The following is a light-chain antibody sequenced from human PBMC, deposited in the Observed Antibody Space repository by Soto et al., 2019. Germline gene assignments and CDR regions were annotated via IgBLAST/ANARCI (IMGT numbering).Light chain of an antibody. Sequence: DIQMTQSPSSLSASVGDRVTITCRASQGINHYLAWYQQKPGKVPRVLIYAASTLQSGVPSRFSGSGSGTDFTLTISSLQHDDVATYYCQTYNSAPHTFGQGTKLEIK. CDR2: AAS. V-gene: IGKV1-27*01. CDR3: QTYNSAPHT. J-gene: IGKJ2*01. CDR1: QGINHY.